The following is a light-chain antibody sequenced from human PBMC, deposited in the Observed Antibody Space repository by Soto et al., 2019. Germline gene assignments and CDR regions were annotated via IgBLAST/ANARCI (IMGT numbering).Light chain of an antibody. J-gene: IGKJ1*01. CDR2: GAS. V-gene: IGKV3-20*01. CDR1: QSVSSN. CDR3: QQYGSSPET. Sequence: EFVMTQSPATLSVSPGERATLSCRASQSVSSNLAWYQQKPGQAPRLLIYGASSRATGIPDRFSGSGSGTDFTLTISRLEPEDFAVYYCQQYGSSPETFGQGTKVDIK.